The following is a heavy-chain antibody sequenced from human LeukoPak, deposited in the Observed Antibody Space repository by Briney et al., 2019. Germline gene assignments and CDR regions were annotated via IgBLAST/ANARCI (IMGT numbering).Heavy chain of an antibody. CDR2: ISSSGSTI. Sequence: GGSLRLSCAASGFTFSDYYMSWIRQAPGKGLEWVSYISSSGSTIYYADSVKGRFTISRDNAKNSPYLQMNSLRAEDTAVYYWARQLMNAFNYNSSAAEDAFDFLAQGTMATVSS. V-gene: IGHV3-11*01. D-gene: IGHD3-22*01. CDR3: ARQLMNAFNYNSSAAEDAFDF. CDR1: GFTFSDYY. J-gene: IGHJ3*01.